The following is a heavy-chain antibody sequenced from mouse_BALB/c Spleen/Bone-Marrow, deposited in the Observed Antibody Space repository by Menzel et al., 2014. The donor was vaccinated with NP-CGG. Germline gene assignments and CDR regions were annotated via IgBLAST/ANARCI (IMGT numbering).Heavy chain of an antibody. D-gene: IGHD2-2*01. V-gene: IGHV1-61*01. CDR3: TRGDGYGGFAY. CDR2: IHPSDSET. Sequence: VKLMESGAELVRSGASVKLSCKTSGYSFTTYWMNWVKQRPGQGLEWIGMIHPSDSETKLNQKFKDKATLTVDKSSNTAYMQLNSPSSEDSAVYYCTRGDGYGGFAYWGQGTLVTVSA. J-gene: IGHJ3*01. CDR1: GYSFTTYW.